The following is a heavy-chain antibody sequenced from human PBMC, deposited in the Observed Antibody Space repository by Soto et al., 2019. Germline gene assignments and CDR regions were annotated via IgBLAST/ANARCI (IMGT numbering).Heavy chain of an antibody. Sequence: QMQLVESGGGLVEPGGSLRLSCEASGFTFSNHYMSWIRQAPGKGLEWVSYISRSGSTIYYADSVRGRFTISRDNSKNSLYLQMDSLRAEDMAMYYCGRDPELWDENVATRPSIYYYGMDVWGQGTTVTVSS. D-gene: IGHD5-18*01. J-gene: IGHJ6*02. CDR2: ISRSGSTI. CDR1: GFTFSNHY. CDR3: GRDPELWDENVATRPSIYYYGMDV. V-gene: IGHV3-11*01.